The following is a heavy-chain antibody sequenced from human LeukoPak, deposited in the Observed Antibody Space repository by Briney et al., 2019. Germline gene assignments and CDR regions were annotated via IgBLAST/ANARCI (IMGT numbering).Heavy chain of an antibody. CDR1: GYTFTSYG. J-gene: IGHJ6*02. Sequence: GASVKVSCKASGYTFTSYGISWVRQAPGQGLEWMGWISAYNGNTNYAQKLQGRVTMTTDTSTSTAYMELRSLRSDDTAVYYCARLRYSYGYVWDSWRRLAEPYYYGMDVWGQGTTVTVSS. V-gene: IGHV1-18*01. CDR2: ISAYNGNT. D-gene: IGHD5-18*01. CDR3: ARLRYSYGYVWDSWRRLAEPYYYGMDV.